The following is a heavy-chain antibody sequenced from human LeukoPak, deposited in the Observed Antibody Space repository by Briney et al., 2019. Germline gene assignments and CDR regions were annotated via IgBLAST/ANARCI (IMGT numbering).Heavy chain of an antibody. CDR3: ARGYYDFWSGNHNDAFDI. D-gene: IGHD3-3*01. Sequence: GRSLRLSCAASGFTFSSYAMHWVRQAPGKGLEWVAVISYDGSNKYYADSVKGRFTISRDNSKNTLYLQMNSLRAEDTAVYYCARGYYDFWSGNHNDAFDIWGQGTMVTVSS. CDR2: ISYDGSNK. V-gene: IGHV3-30*04. J-gene: IGHJ3*02. CDR1: GFTFSSYA.